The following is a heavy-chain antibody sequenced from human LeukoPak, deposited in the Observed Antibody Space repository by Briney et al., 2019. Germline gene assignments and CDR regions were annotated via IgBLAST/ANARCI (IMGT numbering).Heavy chain of an antibody. D-gene: IGHD3-10*01. V-gene: IGHV3-23*01. J-gene: IGHJ6*03. CDR2: ISGSGGST. Sequence: GGSLRLSCAASGFTFSSHGMSWVRQAPGKGLEWVSAISGSGGSTYYADSVKGRFTISRDSSKNTLYLQMNSLRAEDTAVYYCAKGPGGYYGSGSLYYYYYMDVWGKGTTVTISS. CDR1: GFTFSSHG. CDR3: AKGPGGYYGSGSLYYYYYMDV.